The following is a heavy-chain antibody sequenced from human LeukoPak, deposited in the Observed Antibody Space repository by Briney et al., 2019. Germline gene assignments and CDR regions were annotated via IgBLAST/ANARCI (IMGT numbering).Heavy chain of an antibody. J-gene: IGHJ4*02. V-gene: IGHV1-2*02. D-gene: IGHD2-8*01. CDR3: ARGRMVYANSFDY. Sequence: ASVKVFCKASGYTFTGYYMHWVRQAPGQGLEWMGWINPNSGGTNYAQKFQGRVTMTRDTSISTAYMELSRLRSDDTAVYYCARGRMVYANSFDYWGQGTLVTVSS. CDR1: GYTFTGYY. CDR2: INPNSGGT.